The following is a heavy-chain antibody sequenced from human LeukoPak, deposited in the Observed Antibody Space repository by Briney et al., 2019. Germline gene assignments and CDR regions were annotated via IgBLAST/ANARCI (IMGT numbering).Heavy chain of an antibody. CDR1: GFTFSSYA. D-gene: IGHD3-22*01. J-gene: IGHJ4*02. Sequence: GGSLRLSCAASGFTFSSYAMSWVRQAPGKGLEWVSAISGSGGSTYYADSVKGRFTISRDNSKNTLYLQMNSLRAEDTAVYYCAKRGREGRLDSSGYYGLSHLDYWGQGTLVTVSS. CDR3: AKRGREGRLDSSGYYGLSHLDY. V-gene: IGHV3-23*01. CDR2: ISGSGGST.